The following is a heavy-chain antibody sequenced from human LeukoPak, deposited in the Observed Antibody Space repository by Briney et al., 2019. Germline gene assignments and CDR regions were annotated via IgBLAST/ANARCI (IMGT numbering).Heavy chain of an antibody. V-gene: IGHV4-39*01. CDR1: GGSISSYY. CDR2: IYYSGST. D-gene: IGHD5-18*01. Sequence: SETLSLTCTVSGGSISSYYWSWIRQPPGKGLEWIGSIYYSGSTYYNPSLKSRVTISVDTSKNQFSLKLSSVTAADTAVYYCARHGYSYGSDYWGQGTLVTVSS. CDR3: ARHGYSYGSDY. J-gene: IGHJ4*02.